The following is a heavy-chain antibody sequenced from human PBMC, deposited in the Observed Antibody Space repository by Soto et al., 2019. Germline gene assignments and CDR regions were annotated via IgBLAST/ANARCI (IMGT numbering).Heavy chain of an antibody. CDR2: VSPDHGNA. D-gene: IGHD4-17*01. CDR3: AVTTGY. Sequence: QVRVVQSGAEVKKPGASVKVSCKTFGYTFTDYDINWVRQAPGQGLEWMGWVSPDHGNAGYARQFQGRITMTSDTSINTVFMELTNLRPEDTAVYYCAVTTGYWGQGTKVTVSS. V-gene: IGHV1-8*01. CDR1: GYTFTDYD. J-gene: IGHJ4*02.